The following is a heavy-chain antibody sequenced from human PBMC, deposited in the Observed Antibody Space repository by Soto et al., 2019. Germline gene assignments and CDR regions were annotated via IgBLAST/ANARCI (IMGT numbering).Heavy chain of an antibody. CDR2: ISGGSSRI. D-gene: IGHD5-12*01. J-gene: IGHJ6*02. V-gene: IGHV3-48*02. Sequence: EVQLVESGGGLVQPGGSLRLSCAASGFSFSTYDMNWVRQAPGKGLEWVSYISGGSSRIFYADSVKGRFTISRDNAKNSRYLQMNSLRDEDTGVYYCARVIYGGWSTIKDYYYYAMDGWGQGTTVTVSS. CDR1: GFSFSTYD. CDR3: ARVIYGGWSTIKDYYYYAMDG.